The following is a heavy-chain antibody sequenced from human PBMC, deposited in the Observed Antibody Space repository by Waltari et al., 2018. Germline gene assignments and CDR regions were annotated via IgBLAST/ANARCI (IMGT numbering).Heavy chain of an antibody. D-gene: IGHD2-15*01. Sequence: QMQLQESGPGLVKPSGTLSLTCTVSGDSMSSGDWCSWVRQPPEKGLEWIGQIQRSGRTNYNPSLESRVTISIDTSNNHFSLKVTSTTAADTAVYYCARDRGRGIYLDSWGRGTLVTVSP. J-gene: IGHJ4*02. CDR3: ARDRGRGIYLDS. CDR1: GDSMSSGDW. CDR2: IQRSGRT. V-gene: IGHV4-4*02.